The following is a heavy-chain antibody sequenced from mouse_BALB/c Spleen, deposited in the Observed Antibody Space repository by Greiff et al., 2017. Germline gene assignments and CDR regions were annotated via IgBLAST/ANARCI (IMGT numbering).Heavy chain of an antibody. D-gene: IGHD6-1*01. CDR3: ARGSRGNYFDD. CDR2: IDPSDSET. J-gene: IGHJ2*01. Sequence: QVQLKQPGAELVKPGAPVKLSCKASGYTFTSYWMNWVKQRPGRGLEWIGRIDPSDSETNYNQTFKDKATLTVDKSSSTAYIQLSSLTSEDSAVYYWARGSRGNYFDDWGEGTTVTVSS. V-gene: IGHV1-69*02. CDR1: GYTFTSYW.